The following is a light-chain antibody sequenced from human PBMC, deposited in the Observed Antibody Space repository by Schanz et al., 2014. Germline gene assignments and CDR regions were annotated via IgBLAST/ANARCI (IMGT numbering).Light chain of an antibody. Sequence: EIVLTQSPGTLSLSPGERATLSCGASQSVCSACLAWYQQKPGRAPRLLIFGTASRATGIPARFSGSGSGTDFTLTISRLEPEDFAVYFCQQRDNWPLTFGPGTKVLFK. CDR1: QSVCSAC. CDR3: QQRDNWPLT. J-gene: IGKJ3*01. CDR2: GTA. V-gene: IGKV3D-20*02.